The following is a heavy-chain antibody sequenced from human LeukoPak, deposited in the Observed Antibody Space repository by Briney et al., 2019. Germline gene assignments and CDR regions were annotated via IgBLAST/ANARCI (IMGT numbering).Heavy chain of an antibody. CDR2: ISGGSRYT. CDR3: ARGRYSSSSQPNDY. V-gene: IGHV3-11*06. J-gene: IGHJ4*02. D-gene: IGHD6-6*01. Sequence: GGSLRLSCAASGFNFSDSYMNWIRQAPGKGLEYVSHISGGSRYTNYADSSKGRFTISRDNAKNSLYLQMNSLRVEDTAVYYCARGRYSSSSQPNDYWGQGILVTVSS. CDR1: GFNFSDSY.